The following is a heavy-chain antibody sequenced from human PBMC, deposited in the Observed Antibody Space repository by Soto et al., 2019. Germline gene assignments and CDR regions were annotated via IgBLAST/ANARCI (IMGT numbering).Heavy chain of an antibody. V-gene: IGHV3-66*01. CDR2: IYSGGST. D-gene: IGHD3-22*01. J-gene: IGHJ6*02. CDR1: GFTVSSNY. Sequence: GGSLRLSCAASGFTVSSNYMSWVRQAPGEGLEWVSVIYSGGSTYYADSVKGRFTISRDNSKNTLYLQMNSLRAEDTAVYYCARAGYYYDSSGYPLYGMDVWGQGTTVTVSS. CDR3: ARAGYYYDSSGYPLYGMDV.